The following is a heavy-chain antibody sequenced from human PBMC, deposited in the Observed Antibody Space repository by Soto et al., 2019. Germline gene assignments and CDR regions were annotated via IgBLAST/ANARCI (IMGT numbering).Heavy chain of an antibody. CDR3: AREISVAGGHFDD. CDR1: GFTFSSYS. J-gene: IGHJ4*02. CDR2: ISSSSSTI. Sequence: EVQLVESGGGFVQPGGSLRLSCTASGFTFSSYSMNWVRQAPGKGLEWVSSISSSSSTIYYADSVKGRFTISRDNATNAQYLQLNSLRDEDTAVYYCAREISVAGGHFDDWGQGTLVTVSS. V-gene: IGHV3-48*02. D-gene: IGHD6-19*01.